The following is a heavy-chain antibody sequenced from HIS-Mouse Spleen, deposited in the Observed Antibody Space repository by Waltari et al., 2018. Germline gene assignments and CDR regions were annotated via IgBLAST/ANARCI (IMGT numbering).Heavy chain of an antibody. D-gene: IGHD6-19*01. V-gene: IGHV4-39*01. Sequence: QLQLQESGPGLVKPSETLSLTCTVSGGSISSSSYYWCWIRQPPGKGLEWIGSIYYSGSTYYNPSLKSRVTISVDTSKNQFSLKLSSVTAADTAVYYCAGIAVAGTNYFDYWGQGTLVTVSS. CDR3: AGIAVAGTNYFDY. CDR1: GGSISSSSYY. J-gene: IGHJ4*02. CDR2: IYYSGST.